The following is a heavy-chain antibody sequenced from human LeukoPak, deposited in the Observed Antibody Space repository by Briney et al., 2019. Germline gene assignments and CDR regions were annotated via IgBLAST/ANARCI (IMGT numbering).Heavy chain of an antibody. J-gene: IGHJ5*02. D-gene: IGHD3-22*01. CDR3: ARDYYYDSSGGAPTA. V-gene: IGHV7-4-1*02. Sequence: ASVKVSCKVSGYTLTELSMHWVRQAPGQGLEWMGWINTNTGNPTYAQGFTGQFVFSLDTSVSTAYLQISSLKAEDTAVYYCARDYYYDSSGGAPTAWGQGTLVTVSS. CDR1: GYTLTELS. CDR2: INTNTGNP.